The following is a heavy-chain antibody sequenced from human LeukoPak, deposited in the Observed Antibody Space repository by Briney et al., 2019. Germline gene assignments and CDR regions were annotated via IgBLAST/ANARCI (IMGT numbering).Heavy chain of an antibody. CDR2: IQNDASTE. V-gene: IGHV3-30-3*01. J-gene: IGHJ4*02. CDR1: GVTFSSYA. Sequence: GGSLRLSCAASGVTFSSYAMHWVRQAPGKGLEWVAVIQNDASTENFADSVKGRFTISRDNSKNTVFLQMNSLRVEDTAVYYCARELSQIVWGGLDYGGQGTLVSVSS. D-gene: IGHD2-21*01. CDR3: ARELSQIVWGGLDY.